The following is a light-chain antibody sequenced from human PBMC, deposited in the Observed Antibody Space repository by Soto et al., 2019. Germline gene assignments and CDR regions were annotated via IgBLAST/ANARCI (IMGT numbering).Light chain of an antibody. CDR3: QQYYSAPWT. J-gene: IGKJ1*01. CDR2: WAS. V-gene: IGKV4-1*01. CDR1: QSILHSSNNKDY. Sequence: DIVMTQSPDSLAVFLGERATINCKSSQSILHSSNNKDYLAWYQQKPGQPPKLLIYWASTRASGVPDRFSGSGSGTDFTLTISSLQAEYVAVYYCQQYYSAPWTFGQGTKVENK.